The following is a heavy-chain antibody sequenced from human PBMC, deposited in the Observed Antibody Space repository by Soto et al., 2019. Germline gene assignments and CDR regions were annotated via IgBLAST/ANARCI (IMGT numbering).Heavy chain of an antibody. Sequence: GGSLSLSCAASGCTFTTPWINWVRQAPGKGLEWVGRIKSKVDGGTTDFAAPVKGRFAISRDDSRSMMYMQMNSLKIEDTAVYYCTTDSDFSTRLVRFDYWGRGTLVTVSS. CDR2: IKSKVDGGTT. CDR3: TTDSDFSTRLVRFDY. V-gene: IGHV3-15*07. D-gene: IGHD3-3*01. J-gene: IGHJ4*01. CDR1: GCTFTTPW.